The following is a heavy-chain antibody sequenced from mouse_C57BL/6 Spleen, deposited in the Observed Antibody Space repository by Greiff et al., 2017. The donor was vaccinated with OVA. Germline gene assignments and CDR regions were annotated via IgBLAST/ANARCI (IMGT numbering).Heavy chain of an antibody. V-gene: IGHV5-4*01. CDR3: ARGLLYYFYAMDY. D-gene: IGHD1-1*01. J-gene: IGHJ4*01. CDR2: ISDGGSYT. Sequence: DVQLVESGGGLVKPGGSLKLSCAASGFTFSSYAMSWVRQTPEKRLEWVATISDGGSYTYYPDNVKGRFTISRDNAKNNLYLQMSHLKSEDTAMYYCARGLLYYFYAMDYWGQGTSVTVSS. CDR1: GFTFSSYA.